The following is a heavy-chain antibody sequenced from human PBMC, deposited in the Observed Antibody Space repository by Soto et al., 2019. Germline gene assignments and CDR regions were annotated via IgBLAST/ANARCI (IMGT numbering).Heavy chain of an antibody. V-gene: IGHV3-33*01. CDR3: ARDFRYCSGGSCLSVPRGLGY. J-gene: IGHJ4*02. D-gene: IGHD2-15*01. CDR2: IWYDGSNK. Sequence: GGSLRLSCAASGFTFSSYGMHWVRQAPGKGLEWVAVIWYDGSNKYYADSVKGRFTISRDNSKNTLYLQMNSLRAEDTAVYYCARDFRYCSGGSCLSVPRGLGYWGQGTLVTVSS. CDR1: GFTFSSYG.